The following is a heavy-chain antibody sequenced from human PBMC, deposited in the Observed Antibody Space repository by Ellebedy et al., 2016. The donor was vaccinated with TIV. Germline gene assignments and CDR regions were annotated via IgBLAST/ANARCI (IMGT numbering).Heavy chain of an antibody. CDR3: ASRSYEYYYYGMDV. CDR1: EFPVSSNY. Sequence: GESLKISCAASEFPVSSNYINWVRQAPGKVLEWASVIYSGGSTYYADSVKGRFTISRDNSKNTLYLNMNSLRAEDTAVYYCASRSYEYYYYGMDVWGQGTTVTVSS. V-gene: IGHV3-53*01. D-gene: IGHD3-16*01. CDR2: IYSGGST. J-gene: IGHJ6*02.